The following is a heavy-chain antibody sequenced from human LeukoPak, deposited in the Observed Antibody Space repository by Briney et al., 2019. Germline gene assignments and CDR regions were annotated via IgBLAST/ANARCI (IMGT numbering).Heavy chain of an antibody. D-gene: IGHD5-18*01. CDR3: AKIRHVRGDSYGLFDY. J-gene: IGHJ4*02. Sequence: GGSLRLSCAASGFTFDDYAMHWVRQAPGKGLEWASLISGDGGSTYYADSVKGRFTISRDNSKNSLYLQMNSLRTEDTALYYCAKIRHVRGDSYGLFDYWGQGTLVTVSS. V-gene: IGHV3-43*02. CDR1: GFTFDDYA. CDR2: ISGDGGST.